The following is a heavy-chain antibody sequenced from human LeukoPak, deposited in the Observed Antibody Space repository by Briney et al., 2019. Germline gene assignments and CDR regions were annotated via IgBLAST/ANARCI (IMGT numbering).Heavy chain of an antibody. CDR1: GFTFSSYA. Sequence: PGGSLRLSCAASGFTFSSYAMSWVRQAPGKGLEWVSAISGSGGSTYYADSVKGRFTISRDNSKNTLYLQMNSLRAEDTAVYYCARDGPLVVTDYYGMDVWGQGTTVTVSS. V-gene: IGHV3-23*01. CDR2: ISGSGGST. CDR3: ARDGPLVVTDYYGMDV. J-gene: IGHJ6*02. D-gene: IGHD2-21*02.